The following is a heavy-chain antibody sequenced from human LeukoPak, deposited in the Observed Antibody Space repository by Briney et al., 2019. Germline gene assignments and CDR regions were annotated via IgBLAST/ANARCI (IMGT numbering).Heavy chain of an antibody. V-gene: IGHV3-23*01. Sequence: SGGSLRLSCAASGFTFSSYAMSWVRQAPGKGLEWVSAISGSGGSTYYADSVKGRFTISRDNFKNTLYLQMNSLRAEDTAVYYCVRLGKEMATIGIWGQGTMVTVSS. D-gene: IGHD5-24*01. CDR2: ISGSGGST. CDR1: GFTFSSYA. J-gene: IGHJ3*02. CDR3: VRLGKEMATIGI.